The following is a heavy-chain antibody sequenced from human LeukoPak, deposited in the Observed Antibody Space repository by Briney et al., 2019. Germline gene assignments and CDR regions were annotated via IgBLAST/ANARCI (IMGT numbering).Heavy chain of an antibody. J-gene: IGHJ4*02. CDR3: ARGTGEQQLVGDYFDY. CDR1: GYTFPSYF. Sequence: ASVKVSCKASGYTFPSYFMHWVRQAPGQGLEWMGRINPNSGGTNYAQKFQGRVTMTRDTSISTAYMELSRLRSDDTAVYYCARGTGEQQLVGDYFDYWGQGTLVTVSS. D-gene: IGHD6-13*01. V-gene: IGHV1-2*06. CDR2: INPNSGGT.